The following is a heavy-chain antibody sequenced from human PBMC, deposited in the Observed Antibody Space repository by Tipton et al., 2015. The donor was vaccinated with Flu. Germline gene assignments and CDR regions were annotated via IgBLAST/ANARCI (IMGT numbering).Heavy chain of an antibody. Sequence: SLRLSCAASGFTFDTYAMHWVRQAPGKGLEWVSGISWNSDVDYADSVKGRFTISRDNAKNSLYLQMNSLRIEDTAFYYCAKNNGPRSYKYGLDVWGQGTTATV. J-gene: IGHJ6*02. CDR2: ISWNSDV. D-gene: IGHD1-14*01. CDR1: GFTFDTYA. V-gene: IGHV3-9*01. CDR3: AKNNGPRSYKYGLDV.